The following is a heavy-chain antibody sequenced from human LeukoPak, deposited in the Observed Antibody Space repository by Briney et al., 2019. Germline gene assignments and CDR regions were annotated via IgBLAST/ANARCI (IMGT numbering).Heavy chain of an antibody. V-gene: IGHV3-23*01. J-gene: IGHJ4*02. CDR1: GFTFSSYV. CDR2: ISDSGGGT. CDR3: AKLPGRAADY. Sequence: GGSLRLSCATSGFTFSSYVMNWVRQAPGKGLEWVSGISDSGGGTYYADSVKGRFTISRDNSKNTLYLQMNSLRAEDTAVYYCAKLPGRAADYWGQGTLVTVSS.